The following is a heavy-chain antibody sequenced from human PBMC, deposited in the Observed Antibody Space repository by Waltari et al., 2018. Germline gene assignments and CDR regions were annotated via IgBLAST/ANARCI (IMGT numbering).Heavy chain of an antibody. CDR2: IYYSGST. J-gene: IGHJ5*02. D-gene: IGHD6-13*01. CDR1: GGSISSSSYY. V-gene: IGHV4-39*01. CDR3: ARQGMFDP. Sequence: QLQLTESGPGLVKPSETLSLTCTVSGGSISSSSYYCGCIRQPPWKGLEWIGSIYYSGSTYYNPSLKSRVTISVDTSKNQFSLKLSSVTAADTAVYYCARQGMFDPWGQGTLVTVSS.